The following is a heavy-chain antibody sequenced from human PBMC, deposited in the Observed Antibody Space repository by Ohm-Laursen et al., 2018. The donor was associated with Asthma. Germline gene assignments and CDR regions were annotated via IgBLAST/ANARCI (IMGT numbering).Heavy chain of an antibody. D-gene: IGHD5-24*01. J-gene: IGHJ4*02. CDR2: MNSNSGDT. V-gene: IGHV1-2*06. CDR1: GYTFTGYF. CDR3: ASGRDGYNSWDY. Sequence: GASVKVSCKASGYTFTGYFIHWVRQAPGQGLEWVGRMNSNSGDTNYGQKFAGRVTMTRDTSTSTVYMELSSLRSEDTAVYYCASGRDGYNSWDYWGQGTLVTVSS.